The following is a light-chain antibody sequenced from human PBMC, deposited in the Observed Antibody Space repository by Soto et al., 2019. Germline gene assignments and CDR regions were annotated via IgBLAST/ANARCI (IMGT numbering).Light chain of an antibody. Sequence: ETVMTQSPATLSLSPGERATLSCRASQTINNNLVWYQQKPGQAPRLLIYDASNRATGIPARFRGSGSGTDFTLTISSLEPEDFAVYYCQQRGNWPSLTFGGGTKVDIK. CDR1: QTINNN. V-gene: IGKV3-11*01. J-gene: IGKJ4*01. CDR2: DAS. CDR3: QQRGNWPSLT.